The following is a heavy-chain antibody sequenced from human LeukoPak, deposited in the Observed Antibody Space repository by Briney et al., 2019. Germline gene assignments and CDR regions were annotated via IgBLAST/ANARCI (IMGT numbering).Heavy chain of an antibody. CDR2: ISGSGGTT. CDR1: GFTFNNYA. V-gene: IGHV3-23*01. D-gene: IGHD6-19*01. J-gene: IGHJ4*02. CDR3: ARRRSSGWYVDY. Sequence: GGSLRLSCAASGFTFNNYAMSWVRQAPGKGLEWVSAISGSGGTTYYADSVKGRFTISRDNSKNTLSLQMNSLRAEDTAVYYCARRRSSGWYVDYWGQGTLVTVSS.